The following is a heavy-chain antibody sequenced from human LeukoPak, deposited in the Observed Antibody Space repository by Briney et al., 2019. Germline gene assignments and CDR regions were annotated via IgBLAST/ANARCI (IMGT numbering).Heavy chain of an antibody. D-gene: IGHD3-10*01. CDR1: GGSISSSSYY. Sequence: SETLSLTCTVSGGSISSSSYYWGWIRQPPGKGLEWIGSFSCSGSTYYNPSLKSRVTISVDTSKSQFSLKLSSVTAADTAVYYCARSLYYYGSDSFDIWGQGTMVTVSS. CDR3: ARSLYYYGSDSFDI. V-gene: IGHV4-39*07. CDR2: FSCSGST. J-gene: IGHJ3*02.